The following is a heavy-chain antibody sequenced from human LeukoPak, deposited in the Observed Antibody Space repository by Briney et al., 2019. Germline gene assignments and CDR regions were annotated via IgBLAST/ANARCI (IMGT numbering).Heavy chain of an antibody. Sequence: ASVKVSCKASGGTFSSYAISWVRQAPGQGLEWMGWISAYNGNTNYAQKFQGRVTMTTETSTSTAYMELRSLRSDDTAVYYCARGRDGYNSDWGQGTLVTVSS. V-gene: IGHV1-18*01. J-gene: IGHJ4*02. CDR2: ISAYNGNT. CDR1: GGTFSSYA. CDR3: ARGRDGYNSD. D-gene: IGHD5-24*01.